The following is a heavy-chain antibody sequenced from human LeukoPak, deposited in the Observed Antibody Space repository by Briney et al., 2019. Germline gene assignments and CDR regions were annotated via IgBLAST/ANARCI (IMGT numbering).Heavy chain of an antibody. CDR1: GYTFTGYY. CDR2: INPNSGGT. D-gene: IGHD1-26*01. Sequence: ASVKVSCKASGYTFTGYYMHWVRQAPGQGLDWMGRINPNSGGTNYAQKFQGRVTMTRDTSISTAYMELSRLRSDDTAVYYCARDPSSGVGATMWGQGTLVTVSS. V-gene: IGHV1-2*06. J-gene: IGHJ4*02. CDR3: ARDPSSGVGATM.